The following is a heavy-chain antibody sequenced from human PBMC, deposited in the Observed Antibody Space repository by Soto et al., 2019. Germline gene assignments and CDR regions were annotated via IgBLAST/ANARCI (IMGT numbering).Heavy chain of an antibody. Sequence: PGGSLKLSCAASGFTFDDYGMSWVRQAPGKGLEWVSGINWNGGSTGYADSVKGRFTISRDNSKNTLFLQMNSLRAEDTAIYYCAKNPGGYDYIWGSYPPRGYFDYWGQGTLVTVSS. V-gene: IGHV3-20*04. CDR1: GFTFDDYG. CDR2: INWNGGST. D-gene: IGHD3-16*02. J-gene: IGHJ4*02. CDR3: AKNPGGYDYIWGSYPPRGYFDY.